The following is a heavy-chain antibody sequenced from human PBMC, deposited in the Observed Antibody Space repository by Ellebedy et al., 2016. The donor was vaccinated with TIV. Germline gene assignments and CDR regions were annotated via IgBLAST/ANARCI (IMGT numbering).Heavy chain of an antibody. J-gene: IGHJ4*02. Sequence: GGSLRLSXKGSGYSFTSYWISWVRQMPGKGLEWMGRIDPSDSYTNYSPSFQGHVTISADKSISTAYLQWSSLKASDTAMYYCARQVFDYYDSSGYYHFDYWGQGTLVTVSS. CDR3: ARQVFDYYDSSGYYHFDY. V-gene: IGHV5-10-1*01. CDR1: GYSFTSYW. D-gene: IGHD3-22*01. CDR2: IDPSDSYT.